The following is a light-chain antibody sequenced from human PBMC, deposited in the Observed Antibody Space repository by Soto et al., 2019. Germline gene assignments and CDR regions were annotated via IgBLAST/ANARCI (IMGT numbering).Light chain of an antibody. J-gene: IGLJ3*02. CDR1: SSNIGSNS. CDR3: ASWDNSLNGLV. Sequence: QSVLTQPPSASGTPGQRVTIYCSGSSSNIGSNSVNWYQQVPGTAPKVVIYDNHQRPSGVPDRFSGSKSGTSASLGISGLQPEDEADYYCASWDNSLNGLVFGGGTKLTVL. CDR2: DNH. V-gene: IGLV1-44*01.